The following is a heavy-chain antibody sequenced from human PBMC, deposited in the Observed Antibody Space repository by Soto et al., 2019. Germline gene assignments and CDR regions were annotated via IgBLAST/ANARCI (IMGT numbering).Heavy chain of an antibody. CDR2: INPNSGGT. D-gene: IGHD6-13*01. CDR1: GYTFTGYY. J-gene: IGHJ4*02. Sequence: QVQLVQSGAEVKKPGASVKVSCKASGYTFTGYYMHWVRQAPGQGLEWMGWINPNSGGTNYAQKFQGRVTMTKDTSISTAYMELSRLRSDDTAVYYCASEGGSGIAAAGTDYWGQGTLVTVSS. CDR3: ASEGGSGIAAAGTDY. V-gene: IGHV1-2*02.